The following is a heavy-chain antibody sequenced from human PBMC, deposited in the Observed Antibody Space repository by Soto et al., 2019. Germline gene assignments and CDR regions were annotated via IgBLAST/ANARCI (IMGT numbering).Heavy chain of an antibody. CDR1: GFTFSSYA. CDR3: AKDRRYCSSTSCKTDNWFDP. V-gene: IGHV3-23*01. J-gene: IGHJ5*02. D-gene: IGHD2-2*01. CDR2: ISGSGGST. Sequence: GGSLRLSCAASGFTFSSYAMSWVRQAPGKGLEWVSAISGSGGSTYYADSVKGRFIISRENSKKTLYLQMNSLRAEDTAVYYCAKDRRYCSSTSCKTDNWFDPWGQGTLVTVSS.